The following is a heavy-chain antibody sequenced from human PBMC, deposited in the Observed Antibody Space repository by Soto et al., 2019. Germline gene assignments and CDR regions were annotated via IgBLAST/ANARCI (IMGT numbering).Heavy chain of an antibody. D-gene: IGHD2-2*01. CDR1: GFTFSTYA. Sequence: HPGGSLRLSCSSSGFTFSTYAMHWVRQAPGKGLEYVSAINNGGTTYYADSVKGRFTISRDISKNTLYLQMGSLKVEDTAVYYCVKLGCSSAMCYGNYWGQGTLVTVSS. J-gene: IGHJ4*02. CDR2: INNGGTT. V-gene: IGHV3-64D*06. CDR3: VKLGCSSAMCYGNY.